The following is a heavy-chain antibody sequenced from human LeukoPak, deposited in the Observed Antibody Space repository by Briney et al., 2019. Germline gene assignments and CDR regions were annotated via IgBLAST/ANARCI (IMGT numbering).Heavy chain of an antibody. V-gene: IGHV1-18*01. Sequence: VASVKVSCKASGYTFTSYGISWVRQAPGQGLEWMGWISPYNGNTNYAPKLQGRLTMTTDTSTSSAYMELRSLRSDDTAVYYCARDRQCGYWGQGTLVTVSS. J-gene: IGHJ4*02. CDR1: GYTFTSYG. D-gene: IGHD2-21*01. CDR2: ISPYNGNT. CDR3: ARDRQCGY.